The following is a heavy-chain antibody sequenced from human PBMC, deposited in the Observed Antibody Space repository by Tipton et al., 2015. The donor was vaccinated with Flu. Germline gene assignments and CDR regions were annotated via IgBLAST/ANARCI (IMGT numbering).Heavy chain of an antibody. J-gene: IGHJ5*02. CDR3: ARRDYSNYVSEPKNWFDP. CDR2: IFHSGNS. Sequence: TLSLTCAVSGSFIRSSSYYWGWIRQPPGKGLEWIGNIFHSGNSYHNPSLKSRVTMSVETSKNQFSLKLSSVTAADTAVYYCARRDYSNYVSEPKNWFDPWGQGTLVTVSS. D-gene: IGHD4-11*01. V-gene: IGHV4-38-2*01. CDR1: GSFIRSSSYY.